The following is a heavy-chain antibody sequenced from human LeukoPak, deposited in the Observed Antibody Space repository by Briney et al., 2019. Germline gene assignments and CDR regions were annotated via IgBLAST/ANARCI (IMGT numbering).Heavy chain of an antibody. CDR2: IYYSGST. D-gene: IGHD3-10*01. CDR1: GGSISSYY. V-gene: IGHV4-59*08. CDR3: ARHRGVGALT. J-gene: IGHJ5*02. Sequence: SETLSLTCTVSGGSISSYYWSWIRQPPGKGLEWIGNIYYSGSTNYNPSLKSRVTISVDMSKNQFSLRLSSVTAADTAVYYCARHRGVGALTWGQGTLVTVSS.